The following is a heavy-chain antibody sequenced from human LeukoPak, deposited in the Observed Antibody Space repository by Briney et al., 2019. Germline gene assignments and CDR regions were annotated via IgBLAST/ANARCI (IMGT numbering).Heavy chain of an antibody. Sequence: SETLSLTCAVYDGSFSGYYWSWIRQPPGKGLEWIGEINHSGSTNYNPSLRSRVTISVDTSKNQFSLKLSSVTAADTAVYYCARLDIVVVPAAMKYYNWFDPWGQGTLVTVSS. CDR1: DGSFSGYY. J-gene: IGHJ5*02. CDR3: ARLDIVVVPAAMKYYNWFDP. D-gene: IGHD2-2*01. V-gene: IGHV4-34*01. CDR2: INHSGST.